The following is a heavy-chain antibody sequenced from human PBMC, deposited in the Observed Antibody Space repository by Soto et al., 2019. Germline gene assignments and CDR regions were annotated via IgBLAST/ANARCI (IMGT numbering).Heavy chain of an antibody. J-gene: IGHJ6*03. CDR1: GGSISSGGYY. V-gene: IGHV4-31*03. CDR3: ARETHPYYYMDV. CDR2: IYYSGST. Sequence: SETLSLTCTVSGGSISSGGYYWSWIRQHPEKGLEWIGYIYYSGSTYYNPSLKSRVAISLDTSQNIFSLMLTSVTAADTAVYYCARETHPYYYMDVWGKGTTVTVSS.